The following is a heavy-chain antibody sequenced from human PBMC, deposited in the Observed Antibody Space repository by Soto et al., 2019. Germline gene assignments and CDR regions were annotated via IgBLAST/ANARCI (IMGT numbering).Heavy chain of an antibody. D-gene: IGHD3-22*01. V-gene: IGHV3-30*18. J-gene: IGHJ4*02. CDR3: AKDTFYHDSSGYYAFDF. Sequence: GGSLRLSCVASGFTFNSYGIHWVRQAPGKGLEWVAVISYNGNNKNYVDSVKGRFTISRDNSKNTLYLEMNSLRTEDTAVYYCAKDTFYHDSSGYYAFDFWGRGTLVTVSS. CDR2: ISYNGNNK. CDR1: GFTFNSYG.